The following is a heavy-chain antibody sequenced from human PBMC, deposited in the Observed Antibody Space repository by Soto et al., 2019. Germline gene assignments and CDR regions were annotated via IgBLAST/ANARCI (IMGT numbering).Heavy chain of an antibody. J-gene: IGHJ5*02. CDR1: GFTLSSYW. V-gene: IGHV3-74*01. CDR3: ARDVSLVFDP. D-gene: IGHD2-8*02. CDR2: INNDGSNT. Sequence: EVQLVESGGGLVQPGGSLRLSCVASGFTLSSYWMHWVRQAPGKGLVWVSHINNDGSNTNYADSVKGRFTISRDNAKNTLYLQMHSLRAEDRAVYYCARDVSLVFDPWGQGTLVTVSS.